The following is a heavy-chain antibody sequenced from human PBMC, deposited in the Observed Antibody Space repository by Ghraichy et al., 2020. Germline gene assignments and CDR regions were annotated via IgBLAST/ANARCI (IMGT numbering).Heavy chain of an antibody. CDR1: GFTFSTYW. J-gene: IGHJ4*01. CDR3: GRDLGGRASY. Sequence: GGSLRLSCAASGFTFSTYWFHWVRQVPGKGLVWVSRINEDGRTTYYADSVKGRFTISRDNAKNTLYLQMNSLRAEDTAVYYCGRDLGGRASYWGHGTLVTVSS. D-gene: IGHD3-16*01. CDR2: INEDGRTT. V-gene: IGHV3-74*01.